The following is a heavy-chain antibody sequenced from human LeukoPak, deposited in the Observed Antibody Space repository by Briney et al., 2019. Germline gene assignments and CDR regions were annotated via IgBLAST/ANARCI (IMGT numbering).Heavy chain of an antibody. CDR3: ARIFVDIRDYGMDV. V-gene: IGHV3-21*01. CDR2: ISSSSSYI. J-gene: IGHJ6*02. Sequence: GGSLRLSCAASGFTFSSYNMNWVRQAPGKGLEWVSSISSSSSYIYYADSVKGRFTISRDNAKNSLYLQMNSLRAEDTAVYYCARIFVDIRDYGMDVWGQGTTVTVSS. D-gene: IGHD5-12*01. CDR1: GFTFSSYN.